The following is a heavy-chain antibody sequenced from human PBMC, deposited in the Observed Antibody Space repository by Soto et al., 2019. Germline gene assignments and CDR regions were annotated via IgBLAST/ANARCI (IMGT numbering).Heavy chain of an antibody. D-gene: IGHD5-12*01. CDR3: VKATVEMATIFISYFDY. Sequence: GGSLRLSCSASGFTFSSYAMHWVRQAPGKGLEYVSAISSNGGSTYYADSVKGRFTISRDNSKNTLYLQMSSLRAEDTAVYYCVKATVEMATIFISYFDYWGQGTLVTVSS. CDR1: GFTFSSYA. J-gene: IGHJ4*02. V-gene: IGHV3-64D*08. CDR2: ISSNGGST.